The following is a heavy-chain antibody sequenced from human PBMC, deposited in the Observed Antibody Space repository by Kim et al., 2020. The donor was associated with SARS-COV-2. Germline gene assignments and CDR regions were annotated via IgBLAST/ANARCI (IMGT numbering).Heavy chain of an antibody. V-gene: IGHV1-2*06. CDR3: ARVGEYGSGSYLVY. J-gene: IGHJ4*02. Sequence: ASVKVSCKASGYTFTGYYMEWVRQAPGQGLEWMGRINPNSGGTSYAQKFQGRVTMTRDTSISTAYMELSRLRSDDTAVYYCARVGEYGSGSYLVYWGQGTLVTFSS. CDR2: INPNSGGT. CDR1: GYTFTGYY. D-gene: IGHD3-10*01.